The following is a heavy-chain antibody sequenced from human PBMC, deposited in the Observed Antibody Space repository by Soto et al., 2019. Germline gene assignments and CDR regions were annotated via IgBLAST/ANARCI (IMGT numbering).Heavy chain of an antibody. V-gene: IGHV1-3*01. CDR1: GYTFTSYA. Sequence: QVQLVQSGAEVKKPGASVKVSCKASGYTFTSYAMHWVRQAPGQRLEWMGWINAGNGNTKYSQKFQGRVTITRDTXAXTXXMELSSLRSEDTAVYYCAREYSSGWAQYYYYGMDVWGQGTTVTVSS. CDR3: AREYSSGWAQYYYYGMDV. J-gene: IGHJ6*02. CDR2: INAGNGNT. D-gene: IGHD6-19*01.